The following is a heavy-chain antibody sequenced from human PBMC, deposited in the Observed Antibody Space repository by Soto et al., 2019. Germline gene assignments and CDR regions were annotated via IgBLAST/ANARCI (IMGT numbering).Heavy chain of an antibody. Sequence: QVQLVESGGGVVQPGRSLRLSCAASGFRFSSYGMNWVRQSPGKGLEWVAVIWYDGSNKFYGNSVKGRFTISRDNSRNTLYLQMNSLRDEDPAVYYCATEGKDDSVKGGFDNWGQGTLVTVSS. D-gene: IGHD3-22*01. V-gene: IGHV3-33*01. CDR1: GFRFSSYG. J-gene: IGHJ4*02. CDR2: IWYDGSNK. CDR3: ATEGKDDSVKGGFDN.